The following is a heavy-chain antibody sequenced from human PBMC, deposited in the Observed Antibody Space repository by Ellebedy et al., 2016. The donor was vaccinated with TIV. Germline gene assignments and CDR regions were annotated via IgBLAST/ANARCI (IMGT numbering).Heavy chain of an antibody. CDR3: AKEIYDSGSYVSFEY. CDR2: ISWNSVNI. Sequence: PGGSLRLSCAASGFTFDDYAMHWVRQAPGKGLAWVSGISWNSVNIGYADSVRGRFTISRDNAKNSLYLQMNSLRAEDTALYYCAKEIYDSGSYVSFEYWGQGTLVTVAS. J-gene: IGHJ4*02. D-gene: IGHD1-26*01. CDR1: GFTFDDYA. V-gene: IGHV3-9*01.